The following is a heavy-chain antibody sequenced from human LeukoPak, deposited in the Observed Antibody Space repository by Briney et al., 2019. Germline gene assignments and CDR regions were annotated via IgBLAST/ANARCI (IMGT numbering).Heavy chain of an antibody. D-gene: IGHD2-2*01. CDR1: GGSISSYY. J-gene: IGHJ6*03. CDR3: AREHASYYYYYYMDV. Sequence: SETLSLTCTVSGGSISSYYWSWIRQPPGKGLEWIGYIYYSGTTNYNPSLKSRVTISVDTSKNQFSLKLSSVTAADTAVYYCAREHASYYYYYYMDVWGKGTTVTVSS. CDR2: IYYSGTT. V-gene: IGHV4-59*01.